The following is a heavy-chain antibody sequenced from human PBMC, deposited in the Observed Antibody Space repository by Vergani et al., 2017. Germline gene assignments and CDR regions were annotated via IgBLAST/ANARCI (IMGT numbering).Heavy chain of an antibody. J-gene: IGHJ2*01. V-gene: IGHV4-39*01. CDR3: ASGKYYSDSTSHFRGRYFDV. CDR1: GDSIISRSSY. Sequence: QMQLQESGPGLVKASETLSLTCTVPGDSIISRSSYWGWIRQPPGKGLEWIGSIYKRGNGDSSSSLKGRVTISADTSKNQFSLRLTSVTAADTAVYYCASGKYYSDSTSHFRGRYFDVWGRGALVTVPS. CDR2: IYKRGNG. D-gene: IGHD3-16*01.